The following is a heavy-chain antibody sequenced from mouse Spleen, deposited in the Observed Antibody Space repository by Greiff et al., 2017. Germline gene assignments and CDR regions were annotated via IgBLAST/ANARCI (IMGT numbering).Heavy chain of an antibody. CDR2: ISTYYGDA. J-gene: IGHJ3*01. Sequence: VKLMESGAELVRPGSSVKISCKGSGYTFTDYAMHWVKQSHAKSLEWIGVISTYYGDASYNQKFKGKATMTVDKSSSTAYMELARLTSEDSAIYYCARSDYGYAWFAYWGQGTLVTVSA. CDR1: GYTFTDYA. D-gene: IGHD2-2*01. CDR3: ARSDYGYAWFAY. V-gene: IGHV1S137*01.